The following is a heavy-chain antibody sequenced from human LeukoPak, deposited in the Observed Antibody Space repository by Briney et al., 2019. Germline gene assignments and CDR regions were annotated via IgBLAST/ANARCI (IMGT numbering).Heavy chain of an antibody. CDR2: ISGSGGST. Sequence: GGSLRLSCAASGFTFNSYAMSWVRQAPGKGLEWVSPISGSGGSTYYADSVKGRFTISRDNSKNTLYLQMNSLKAEDTAVYYCAKGGTHWPTGYYYMDVWGKGTTVTVSS. V-gene: IGHV3-23*01. CDR1: GFTFNSYA. D-gene: IGHD1-1*01. J-gene: IGHJ6*03. CDR3: AKGGTHWPTGYYYMDV.